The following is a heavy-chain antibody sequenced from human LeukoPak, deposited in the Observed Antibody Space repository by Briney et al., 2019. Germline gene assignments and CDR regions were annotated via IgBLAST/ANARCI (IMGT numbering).Heavy chain of an antibody. CDR3: AAAAGTGYYYYMDV. J-gene: IGHJ6*03. CDR1: GFTFTSSA. Sequence: ASVKVSCKASGFTFTSSAMQWVRQARGQRLEWIGWIVVGSGNTNYAQKFQERVTITRDMSTGTAYMELSSLRSEDTAVYYCAAAAGTGYYYYMDVWGKGTTVTVSS. V-gene: IGHV1-58*02. CDR2: IVVGSGNT. D-gene: IGHD6-13*01.